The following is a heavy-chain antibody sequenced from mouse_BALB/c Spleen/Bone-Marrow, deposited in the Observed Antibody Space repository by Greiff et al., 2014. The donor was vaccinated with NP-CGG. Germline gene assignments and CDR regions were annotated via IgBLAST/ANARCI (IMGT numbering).Heavy chain of an antibody. Sequence: EVQLQQSGAELVKPGASVKLSCTASGFNIKDTYMHWVKQRPEQGLEWIGRIDPANGNTKYDPKFQGKAPITADTFSNTAYLQLSSLTSEDTAVYYCARWEYYAMDYWGQGTSVTVSS. CDR3: ARWEYYAMDY. V-gene: IGHV14-3*02. J-gene: IGHJ4*01. CDR2: IDPANGNT. D-gene: IGHD4-1*01. CDR1: GFNIKDTY.